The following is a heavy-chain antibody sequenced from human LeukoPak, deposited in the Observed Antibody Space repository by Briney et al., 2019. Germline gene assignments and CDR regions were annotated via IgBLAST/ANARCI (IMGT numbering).Heavy chain of an antibody. J-gene: IGHJ5*02. V-gene: IGHV1-69*13. D-gene: IGHD2-21*02. CDR3: ARCGGDSNYNWFDP. CDR1: GGTFSSYA. Sequence: GASVKVSCKASGGTFSSYAISWVRQAPGQGLEWMGGIIPIFGTANYAQKFQGRVTITADESTSTAYMELSSLRSEDTAVYYCARCGGDSNYNWFDPWGQGTLVTVSS. CDR2: IIPIFGTA.